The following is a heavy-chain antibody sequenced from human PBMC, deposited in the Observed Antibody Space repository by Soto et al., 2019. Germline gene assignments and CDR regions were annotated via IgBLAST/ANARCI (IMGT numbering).Heavy chain of an antibody. D-gene: IGHD2-2*01. Sequence: HPGGSLRLSCAASGFTFSSYAMSWVRQAPGKGLEWVSAISGSGGSTYYADSVKGRFTISRDNSKNTLYLQMNSLRAEDTAVYYCAKGDEIVVVPAATLFNYWGPGTRVTVSS. CDR2: ISGSGGST. J-gene: IGHJ4*02. V-gene: IGHV3-23*01. CDR1: GFTFSSYA. CDR3: AKGDEIVVVPAATLFNY.